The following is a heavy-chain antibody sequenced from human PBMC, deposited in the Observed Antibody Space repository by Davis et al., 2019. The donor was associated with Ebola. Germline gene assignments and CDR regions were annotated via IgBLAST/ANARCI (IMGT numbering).Heavy chain of an antibody. CDR2: IYYSGRT. CDR3: ARVKSWERGLYYYYGMDV. D-gene: IGHD1-1*01. Sequence: MPGGSLRLSCTVSGGSISSYYWSWIRQPPGKGLEWIGYIYYSGRTNYNPSLKSRVTISVDTSKNQFSLKLSSVTAADTAVYYCARVKSWERGLYYYYGMDVWGQGTTVTVSS. V-gene: IGHV4-59*01. CDR1: GGSISSYY. J-gene: IGHJ6*02.